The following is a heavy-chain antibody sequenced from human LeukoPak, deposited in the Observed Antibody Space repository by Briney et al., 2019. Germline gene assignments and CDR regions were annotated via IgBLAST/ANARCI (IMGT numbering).Heavy chain of an antibody. CDR2: FYPGDSDT. CDR1: GYSFTSYW. V-gene: IGHV5-51*01. Sequence: GESLKISCKGSGYSFTSYWIGWVRQMPGKGLEWMGIFYPGDSDTRYSPSFQGQVTISADKSISTAYLQWGTLKASDTAIYYCACGSPRHFDYWGQGTLVTVSS. D-gene: IGHD1-26*01. J-gene: IGHJ4*02. CDR3: ACGSPRHFDY.